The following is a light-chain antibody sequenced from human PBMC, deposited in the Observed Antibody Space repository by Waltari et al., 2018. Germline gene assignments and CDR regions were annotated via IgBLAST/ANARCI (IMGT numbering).Light chain of an antibody. CDR1: SSNIGGNT. CDR2: NNN. V-gene: IGLV1-44*01. J-gene: IGLJ2*01. CDR3: AAWDDSLNAVV. Sequence: QSVLTQPPSASGTPGQRVTLSCSASSSNIGGNTVTWYQQLPGAAPKLLIYNNNQRPSGVPDRFSGAKSGTSASLAISSLQSEDEAHYYCAAWDDSLNAVVFGGGTKLTVL.